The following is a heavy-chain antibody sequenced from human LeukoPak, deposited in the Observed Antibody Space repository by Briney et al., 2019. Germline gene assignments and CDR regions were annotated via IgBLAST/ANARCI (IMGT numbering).Heavy chain of an antibody. CDR3: ARDGNYYDSSGYYYFDY. D-gene: IGHD3-22*01. J-gene: IGHJ4*02. Sequence: APVKVSCKASGYTFTSYYMHWVRQAPGQGLEWMGIINPSGDSTRYAQKFQGRVTMTRDTSTSTVYMELSSLRSEDTAVYYCARDGNYYDSSGYYYFDYWGQGTLATVSS. CDR1: GYTFTSYY. CDR2: INPSGDST. V-gene: IGHV1-46*01.